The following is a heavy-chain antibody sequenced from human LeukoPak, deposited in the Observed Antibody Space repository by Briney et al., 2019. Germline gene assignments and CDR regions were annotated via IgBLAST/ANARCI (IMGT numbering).Heavy chain of an antibody. CDR2: NYPDDSDT. Sequence: GESLKISCKGSGYSFTTYWIAWVRQMPGEGLECMGINYPDDSDTRYGPCFQGQVTISADISITTAYLRWGSLKASDTAMYYCVRGRGFGDYYFDYWGQGSLVTVSS. J-gene: IGHJ4*02. D-gene: IGHD4-17*01. CDR1: GYSFTTYW. CDR3: VRGRGFGDYYFDY. V-gene: IGHV5-51*01.